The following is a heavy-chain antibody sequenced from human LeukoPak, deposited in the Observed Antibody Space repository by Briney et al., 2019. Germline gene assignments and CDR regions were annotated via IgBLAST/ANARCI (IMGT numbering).Heavy chain of an antibody. CDR3: ARDGLGIAVAGLFDY. J-gene: IGHJ4*02. D-gene: IGHD6-19*01. Sequence: GGSLRLSCAASGFTFSSYAMHWVRQAPGKGLEWVAVISYDGSNKYYADSVKGRFTISRDNSKNTLYLQMHSLRAEDTAVYYCARDGLGIAVAGLFDYWGQGTLVTVSS. V-gene: IGHV3-30*04. CDR1: GFTFSSYA. CDR2: ISYDGSNK.